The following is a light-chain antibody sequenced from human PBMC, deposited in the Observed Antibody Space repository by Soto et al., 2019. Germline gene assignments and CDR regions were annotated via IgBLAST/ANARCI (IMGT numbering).Light chain of an antibody. V-gene: IGKV3-11*01. J-gene: IGKJ1*01. CDR1: QSVSSN. CDR3: QHRANWPGT. CDR2: GAS. Sequence: EIVITQSPSTLSVSPGERATLSCRASQSVSSNLAWYQQKPGQAPRLLIYGASTRATGIPARFSGSGSGTDFTLTISSLEPEDSAIYYCQHRANWPGTFGQGTKVDIK.